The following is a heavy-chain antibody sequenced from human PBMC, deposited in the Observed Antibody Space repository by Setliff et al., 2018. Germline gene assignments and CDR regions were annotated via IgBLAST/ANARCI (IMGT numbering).Heavy chain of an antibody. CDR2: ISYDGSNK. CDR1: GFTFSSYA. CDR3: ARELAVAGSCIDY. D-gene: IGHD6-19*01. J-gene: IGHJ4*02. Sequence: GSLRLSCAASGFTFSSYAMHWVRQAPGKGLEWVAVISYDGSNKYYADSVKGRFTISRDNAKNTLYLQMNSLRAEDTAVYYCARELAVAGSCIDYWGQGTLVTVS. V-gene: IGHV3-30*04.